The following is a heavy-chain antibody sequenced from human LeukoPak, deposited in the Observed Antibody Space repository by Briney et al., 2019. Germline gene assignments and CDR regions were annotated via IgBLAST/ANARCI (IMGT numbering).Heavy chain of an antibody. CDR1: GGSISSGSYY. V-gene: IGHV4-61*02. CDR2: IYTSGST. CDR3: ARGNSQLQWKYQLLGPRTNWFDP. D-gene: IGHD2-2*01. J-gene: IGHJ5*02. Sequence: SQTLSLTCTVSGGSISSGSYYWSWIRQPAGKGLEWIGRIYTSGSTNYNPSLKSRVTISVDTSKNQFSLKLSSVTAADTAVYYCARGNSQLQWKYQLLGPRTNWFDPWGQGTLVTVSS.